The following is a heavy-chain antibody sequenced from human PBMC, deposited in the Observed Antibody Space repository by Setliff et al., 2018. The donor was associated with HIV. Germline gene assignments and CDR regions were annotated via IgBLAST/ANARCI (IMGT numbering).Heavy chain of an antibody. J-gene: IGHJ4*02. CDR2: IIPVFGTT. Sequence: SVKVSCKASGGTFSSYAISGVRQAPGQGLDWMGGIIPVFGTTNYAQKFQGRVTITADESTSTAYMELSSLRSEDTAVYYCARGGVYYYDSSGWSMDYWGQGTLVTVSS. V-gene: IGHV1-69*13. CDR1: GGTFSSYA. D-gene: IGHD3-22*01. CDR3: ARGGVYYYDSSGWSMDY.